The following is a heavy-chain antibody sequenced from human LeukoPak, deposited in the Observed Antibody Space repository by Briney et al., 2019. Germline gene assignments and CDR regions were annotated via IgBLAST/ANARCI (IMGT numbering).Heavy chain of an antibody. CDR1: GGSFSGYY. V-gene: IGHV4-34*01. D-gene: IGHD1-26*01. CDR2: INHSGTT. J-gene: IGHJ4*02. CDR3: ARGRLGATY. Sequence: SETLSLTCAVYGGSFSGYYWSWIRQPPGKGLEWIGEINHSGTTNYSPSLKSRVTISVDMSKNQFFLNLTLVTAADTAVYYCARGRLGATYWGQGTLVTVSS.